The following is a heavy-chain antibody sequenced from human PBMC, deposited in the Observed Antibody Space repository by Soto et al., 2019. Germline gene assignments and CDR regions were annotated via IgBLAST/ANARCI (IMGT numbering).Heavy chain of an antibody. CDR3: AKGRESSGSYRPFDY. V-gene: IGHV3-23*01. Sequence: EVQVLESGGGLGQPGGSLRLSCAASGFTFSSYAMSWVRQAPGKGLEWVSAISGGGVATNYADSVKGRFTISRDNSKNTPYLQRNSLRAEDTAVYYCAKGRESSGSYRPFDYWGQGTLVTVSS. CDR1: GFTFSSYA. CDR2: ISGGGVAT. D-gene: IGHD3-22*01. J-gene: IGHJ4*02.